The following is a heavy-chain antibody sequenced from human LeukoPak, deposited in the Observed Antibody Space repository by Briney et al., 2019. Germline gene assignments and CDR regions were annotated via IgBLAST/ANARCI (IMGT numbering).Heavy chain of an antibody. J-gene: IGHJ3*02. CDR1: GGTFSSYT. CDR3: ASSDCSGGSCYVNDAFDI. D-gene: IGHD2-15*01. V-gene: IGHV1-69*02. Sequence: ASVKVSCKASGGTFSSYTISWVRQAPGQGLEWMGRIIPILGIANCAQKFQGRVTITADKSTSTAYMELSSLRSEDTAVYYCASSDCSGGSCYVNDAFDIWGQGTMVTVSS. CDR2: IIPILGIA.